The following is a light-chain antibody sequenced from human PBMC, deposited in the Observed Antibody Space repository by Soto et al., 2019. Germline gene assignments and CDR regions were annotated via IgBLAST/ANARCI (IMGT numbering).Light chain of an antibody. J-gene: IGKJ5*01. CDR3: QLSVNSPP. CDR1: QSVHIY. CDR2: ASV. V-gene: IGKV3-11*01. Sequence: NQSPATLSVSPGERATLHCRASQSVHIYLAWYQQTPGQAPRLLIYASVNRAPGIPDRFSGSASGTDFTLTVNRLEPEDFAVYYCQLSVNSPPLGQGTRLEI.